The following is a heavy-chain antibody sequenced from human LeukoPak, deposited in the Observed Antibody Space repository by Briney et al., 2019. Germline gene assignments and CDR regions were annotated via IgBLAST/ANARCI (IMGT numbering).Heavy chain of an antibody. J-gene: IGHJ4*02. Sequence: SETLSLTCTVSGGSICSYYWSWIRQPPGKGLEWIGYIYYSGSTNYNPSLKSRVTISVDTSKNQFSLKLSSVTAADAAVYYCASGWRPDFDYWGQGTLVTVSS. CDR3: ASGWRPDFDY. V-gene: IGHV4-59*01. D-gene: IGHD3-10*01. CDR2: IYYSGST. CDR1: GGSICSYY.